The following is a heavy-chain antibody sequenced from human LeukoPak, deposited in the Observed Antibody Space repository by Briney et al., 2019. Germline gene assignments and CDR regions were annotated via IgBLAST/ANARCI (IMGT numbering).Heavy chain of an antibody. CDR3: ARIGREPRPNWFDP. J-gene: IGHJ5*02. Sequence: SGTLSLTCTVSGGSISSSSYYWGWFRQPPGKGLEWIGYIYNNGFARYNPSPKSRVRRSGNTSKNQFSLKVSSVTAADTAVYYCARIGREPRPNWFDPWGQGTLVIVSS. D-gene: IGHD1-14*01. CDR2: IYNNGFA. CDR1: GGSISSSSYY. V-gene: IGHV4-39*07.